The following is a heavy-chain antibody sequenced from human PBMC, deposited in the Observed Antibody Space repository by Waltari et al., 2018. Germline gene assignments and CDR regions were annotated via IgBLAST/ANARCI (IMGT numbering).Heavy chain of an antibody. D-gene: IGHD6-19*01. V-gene: IGHV3-21*01. CDR3: ASDLAGASVSKY. Sequence: EVQLVESGGGLVKPGGSLRLACAGSGLTISTYNLNWVRQAPGNGLEWVSYISSSGSYVYYADSVKGRFTISRDNAKNSLFLQMNSLRAEDSAVYYCASDLAGASVSKYWGQGTPVTVSS. CDR1: GLTISTYN. CDR2: ISSSGSYV. J-gene: IGHJ4*02.